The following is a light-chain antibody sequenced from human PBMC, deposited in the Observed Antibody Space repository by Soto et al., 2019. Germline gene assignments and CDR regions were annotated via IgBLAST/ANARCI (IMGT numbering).Light chain of an antibody. CDR1: QGISKW. Sequence: DVQMTQSPSTLSASVRDRVTITCRASQGISKWLAWYQQKPGKAPKLLIYGASNLENGVPSRFSGSGSGTEFTLTISSLQPDGFATYFCQQYNSYDMWSFGQGTKVDLK. V-gene: IGKV1-5*01. J-gene: IGKJ1*01. CDR2: GAS. CDR3: QQYNSYDMWS.